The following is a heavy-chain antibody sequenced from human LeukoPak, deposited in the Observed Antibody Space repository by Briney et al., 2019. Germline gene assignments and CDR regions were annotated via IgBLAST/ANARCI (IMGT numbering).Heavy chain of an antibody. CDR3: ARSYYGDYGYYYGMDV. J-gene: IGHJ6*02. CDR2: IYPGDSDT. Sequence: GESLKISCKGSGYSYTNYWVAWVRQMSGKGLEWMGIIYPGDSDTRYSLSFQGQVTISVDRSISTAYLQWSSLKASDTAMYYCARSYYGDYGYYYGMDVWGQGTTVTVSS. D-gene: IGHD4-17*01. V-gene: IGHV5-51*01. CDR1: GYSYTNYW.